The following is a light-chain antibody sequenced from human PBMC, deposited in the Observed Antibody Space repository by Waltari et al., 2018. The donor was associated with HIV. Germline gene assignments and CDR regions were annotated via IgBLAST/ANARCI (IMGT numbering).Light chain of an antibody. CDR2: DAS. CDR3: QQRSNWPPTYT. CDR1: QSISSY. Sequence: EVVLTQSPATLSLSPGQRATLPCRASQSISSYLAWYQQRPGQAPRLLLDDASTRATGIPARFSGSGSVTDLTLTVSSLEPEDFAIYYCQQRSNWPPTYTFGQGTKLEIK. J-gene: IGKJ2*01. V-gene: IGKV3-11*01.